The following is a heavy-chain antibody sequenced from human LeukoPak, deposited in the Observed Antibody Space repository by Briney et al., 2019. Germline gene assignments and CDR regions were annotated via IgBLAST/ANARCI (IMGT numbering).Heavy chain of an antibody. D-gene: IGHD6-13*01. CDR2: INHSGST. J-gene: IGHJ5*02. V-gene: IGHV4-34*01. Sequence: SETLSLTCAVYGGSFSGYYWSWIRQPPGKGLEWIGEINHSGSTNYSPSLKSRVTISVDTSKNQFSLKLSSVTAADTAVYYCARGTIAASDPWGQGTLVTVSS. CDR1: GGSFSGYY. CDR3: ARGTIAASDP.